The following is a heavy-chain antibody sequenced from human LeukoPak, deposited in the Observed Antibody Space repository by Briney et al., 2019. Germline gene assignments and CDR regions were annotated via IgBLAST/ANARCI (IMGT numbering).Heavy chain of an antibody. Sequence: GESLKISCKGSGYSFTSYWIGWVRQMPGKGLEWMGIIYPGDSDTRYSPSFQGQVTISADKSISTAYLQWSSLKASDTAMYYCARHLSTRDDAFDVWGQGTMVTVSS. J-gene: IGHJ3*01. D-gene: IGHD5/OR15-5a*01. V-gene: IGHV5-51*01. CDR3: ARHLSTRDDAFDV. CDR1: GYSFTSYW. CDR2: IYPGDSDT.